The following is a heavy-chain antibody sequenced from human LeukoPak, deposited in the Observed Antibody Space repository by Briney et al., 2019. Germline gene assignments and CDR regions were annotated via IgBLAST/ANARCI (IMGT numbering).Heavy chain of an antibody. Sequence: SETLSLTCTVSGGSISSYYWSWIRQPAGKGLEWIGYIYYSGSTNYNPSLKSRGTISVDTSKNQFSLKLSTVTAADTAVYYCARAPIAAAGHDYWGQGTLVTVSS. CDR2: IYYSGST. V-gene: IGHV4-59*01. CDR1: GGSISSYY. D-gene: IGHD6-13*01. CDR3: ARAPIAAAGHDY. J-gene: IGHJ4*02.